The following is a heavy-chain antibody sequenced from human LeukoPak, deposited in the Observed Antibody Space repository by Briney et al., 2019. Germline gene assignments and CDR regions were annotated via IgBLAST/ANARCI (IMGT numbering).Heavy chain of an antibody. CDR3: ARWFGELLRSGSDWYFDL. Sequence: PGGSLRLSCAASGFTFSSYAMSWVRQAPGKGLEWVSYISSSSSTIYYADSVKGRFTISRDNAKNSLYLQMNSLRDEDTAVYYCARWFGELLRSGSDWYFDLWGRGTLVTVST. V-gene: IGHV3-48*02. CDR1: GFTFSSYA. CDR2: ISSSSSTI. D-gene: IGHD3-10*01. J-gene: IGHJ2*01.